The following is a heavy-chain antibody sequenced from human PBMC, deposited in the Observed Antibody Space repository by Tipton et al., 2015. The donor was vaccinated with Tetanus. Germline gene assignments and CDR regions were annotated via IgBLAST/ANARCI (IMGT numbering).Heavy chain of an antibody. V-gene: IGHV4-30-4*01. CDR3: ARDGWYGDFVPDCYYYGMDV. CDR1: GGSISSGDYY. Sequence: TLSLTCTVSGGSISSGDYYWSWIRQPPGKGLEWIGYIYYSGSTYYNPSLKSRVTISVDTSKNQFSLKLSSVTAADTAVYYCARDGWYGDFVPDCYYYGMDVWGQGTTVAVSS. CDR2: IYYSGST. J-gene: IGHJ6*02. D-gene: IGHD4-17*01.